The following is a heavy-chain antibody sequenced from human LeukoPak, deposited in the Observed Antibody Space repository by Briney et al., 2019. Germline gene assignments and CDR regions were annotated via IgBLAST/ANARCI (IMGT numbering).Heavy chain of an antibody. CDR1: GGSISSYC. CDR3: AGDGLLTGYDY. Sequence: SETLSLTCTVSGGSISSYCWSWIRQPAGKGLEWIGRIYTSGSTNYNPSLKSRVTMSVDTSKNQFSLKLSSVTAADTAVYYCAGDGLLTGYDYWGQGTLVTVSS. J-gene: IGHJ4*02. D-gene: IGHD3-9*01. CDR2: IYTSGST. V-gene: IGHV4-4*07.